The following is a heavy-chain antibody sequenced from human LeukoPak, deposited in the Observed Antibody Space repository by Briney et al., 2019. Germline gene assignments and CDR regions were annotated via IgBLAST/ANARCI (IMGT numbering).Heavy chain of an antibody. CDR3: AKDYCGGDCYSGWYFDL. V-gene: IGHV3-9*01. CDR1: GFTFDDYA. CDR2: ISYNSDTI. D-gene: IGHD2-21*02. J-gene: IGHJ2*01. Sequence: SLRLSCAASGFTFDDYAMHWVRQAPGKGLEWVSGISYNSDTIAYADSAKGRFTISRDNAKNSLYLQMNSLRAEDTALYYCAKDYCGGDCYSGWYFDLWGRGTLVTVSS.